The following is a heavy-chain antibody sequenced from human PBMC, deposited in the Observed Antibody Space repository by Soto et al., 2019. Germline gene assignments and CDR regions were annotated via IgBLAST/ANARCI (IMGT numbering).Heavy chain of an antibody. D-gene: IGHD5-12*01. CDR3: ARDGGGYVRQGYHYGLDV. CDR2: IYYSGST. J-gene: IGHJ6*02. Sequence: KPSETLSLTCTVSGGSISSGDYYWSWIRQPPGKGLEWIGYIYYSGSTYYHTSLQSRVTISVDASKNQFSLKLRSVTAADTAMYYCARDGGGYVRQGYHYGLDVCGQGTTVTVFS. CDR1: GGSISSGDYY. V-gene: IGHV4-30-4*01.